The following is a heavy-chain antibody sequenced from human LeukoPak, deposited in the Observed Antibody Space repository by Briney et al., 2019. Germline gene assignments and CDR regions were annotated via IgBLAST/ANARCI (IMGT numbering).Heavy chain of an antibody. CDR2: ISSSSSTI. CDR3: ARVGYYYDSSGYYFDY. CDR1: GFTFSSYS. V-gene: IGHV3-48*02. J-gene: IGHJ4*02. Sequence: PGGSLGLSCAASGFTFSSYSMNWVRQAPGKGLEWVSYISSSSSTIYYADSVKGRFTISRDNAKNSLYLQMNSLRDENTAVYYCARVGYYYDSSGYYFDYWGQGTLVTVSS. D-gene: IGHD3-22*01.